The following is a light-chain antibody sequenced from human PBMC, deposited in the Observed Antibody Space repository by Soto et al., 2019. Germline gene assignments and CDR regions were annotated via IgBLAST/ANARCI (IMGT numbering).Light chain of an antibody. CDR2: GAS. J-gene: IGKJ1*01. CDR3: QQYGSSPLA. Sequence: EIVLTQSPGTLSLSPGERATLSSRASQSVSSSYLAWYQQKPGQAPRLLIYGASSRATGIPDRFSGSGSGTDFTLTISRLEPEDFAVYYCQQYGSSPLAFGQGTKVDI. V-gene: IGKV3-20*01. CDR1: QSVSSSY.